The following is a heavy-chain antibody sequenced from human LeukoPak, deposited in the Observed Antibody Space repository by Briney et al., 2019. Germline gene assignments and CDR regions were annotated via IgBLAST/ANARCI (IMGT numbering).Heavy chain of an antibody. J-gene: IGHJ6*02. CDR1: GFSVSNNS. CDR3: AKDFWSMVGYMDV. V-gene: IGHV3-23*01. Sequence: PGGSLRLSCAASGFSVSNNSMSWVRQAPGKGLEWVSIVSGNGGVTFYADSVKGRFTISRDNSKNTLYMQMNSLRAEDTAVYYCAKDFWSMVGYMDVWGQGTTVSVSS. D-gene: IGHD3-3*01. CDR2: VSGNGGVT.